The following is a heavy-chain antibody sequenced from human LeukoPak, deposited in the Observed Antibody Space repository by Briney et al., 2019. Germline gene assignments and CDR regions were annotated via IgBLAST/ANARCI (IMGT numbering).Heavy chain of an antibody. V-gene: IGHV3-23*01. CDR3: AKERYYDSSGYPVY. Sequence: PGGSLRLSCAASGFTFSSYGMSWVRQAPGKGLEWVSAISGSGGSTYYADSVKGRFTISRDNSKNTLYLQMNSLRAEGTAVYYRAKERYYDSSGYPVYWGQGTLVTVSS. J-gene: IGHJ4*02. CDR1: GFTFSSYG. CDR2: ISGSGGST. D-gene: IGHD3-22*01.